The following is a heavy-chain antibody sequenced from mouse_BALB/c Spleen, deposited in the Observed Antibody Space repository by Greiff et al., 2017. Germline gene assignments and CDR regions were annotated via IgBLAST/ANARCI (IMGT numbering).Heavy chain of an antibody. J-gene: IGHJ4*01. CDR3: ARGGGNYDYYAMDY. D-gene: IGHD2-1*01. V-gene: IGHV5-9-4*01. Sequence: EVNLVESGGDLVKPGGSLKLSCAASGFTFSSYAMSWVRQSPEKRLEWVAEISSGGSYTYYPDTVTGRFTISRDNAKNTLYLEMSSLRSEDTAMYYCARGGGNYDYYAMDYWGQGTSVTVSS. CDR2: ISSGGSYT. CDR1: GFTFSSYA.